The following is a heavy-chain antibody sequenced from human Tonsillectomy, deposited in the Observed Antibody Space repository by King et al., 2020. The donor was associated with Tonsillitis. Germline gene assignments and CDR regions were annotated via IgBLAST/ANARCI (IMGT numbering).Heavy chain of an antibody. D-gene: IGHD3-22*01. V-gene: IGHV3-21*06. J-gene: IGHJ3*02. Sequence: VQLVESGGGLVKPGGSLRLSCATSGFTFRNHDMNWVRQAPGKGLEWVSSISDYIYYADAVKGRFTVPRDKAKNSLYLQMLSLRAEDTAVYYCAKDKGADYYDSGSCAFDIWGQGTVVPVSS. CDR1: GFTFRNHD. CDR2: ISDYI. CDR3: AKDKGADYYDSGSCAFDI.